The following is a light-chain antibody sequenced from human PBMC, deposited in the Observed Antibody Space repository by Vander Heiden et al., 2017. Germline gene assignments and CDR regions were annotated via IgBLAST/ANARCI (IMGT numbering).Light chain of an antibody. CDR2: AAS. Sequence: SASVGDRVTITCRASQGISSYLAWYQQKPGKAPKLLIYAASTLQSGVPSRFSGSGSGTEFTLTISSRQPEDFATYYCQQLNSYPLYTFGQGTKLEIK. CDR1: QGISSY. CDR3: QQLNSYPLYT. J-gene: IGKJ2*01. V-gene: IGKV1-9*01.